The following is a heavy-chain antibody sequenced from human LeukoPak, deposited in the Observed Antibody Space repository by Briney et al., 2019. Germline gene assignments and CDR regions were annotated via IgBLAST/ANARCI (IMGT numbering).Heavy chain of an antibody. D-gene: IGHD2-2*01. CDR3: ARDLWATRNNWFDP. J-gene: IGHJ5*02. V-gene: IGHV3-21*01. CDR2: ISSSSSYI. CDR1: GFTFSSYS. Sequence: GGSLRLSCAASGFTFSSYSMNWVRQAPGKGLEWVSSISSSSSYIYYADSVKGRFTISRDNAKNSLYLQMNSLRAEDTAVYYCARDLWATRNNWFDPWGQGTLVTVSS.